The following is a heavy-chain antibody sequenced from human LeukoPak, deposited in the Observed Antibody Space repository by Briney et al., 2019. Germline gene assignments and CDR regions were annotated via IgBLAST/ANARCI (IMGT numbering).Heavy chain of an antibody. J-gene: IGHJ3*02. Sequence: GGSLRLSCAASGFTFSSYAMHWVRQAPGKGLEWVAVISYDGSNKYYADSVKGRFTISRDNSKNTLYLQMNSLRAEDTAVYYCARESDSKGAFDIWGQGTMVTVSS. CDR3: ARESDSKGAFDI. CDR1: GFTFSSYA. V-gene: IGHV3-30*04. CDR2: ISYDGSNK. D-gene: IGHD3-22*01.